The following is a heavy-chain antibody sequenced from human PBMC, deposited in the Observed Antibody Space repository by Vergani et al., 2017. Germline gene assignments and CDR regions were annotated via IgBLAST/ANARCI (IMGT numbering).Heavy chain of an antibody. CDR3: ASSKGIVVVGGRWFDP. CDR2: INHSGST. V-gene: IGHV4-34*01. J-gene: IGHJ5*02. Sequence: QVQLQQWGAGLLKPSETLSLTCAVYGGSFSGYYWSWIRQPPGRGLEWIGEINHSGSTNYNPSLKSRVTISVDTSKNQFSLKLSYVTAADTAVYYCASSKGIVVVGGRWFDPWGQGTLVTVSS. D-gene: IGHD2-21*01. CDR1: GGSFSGYY.